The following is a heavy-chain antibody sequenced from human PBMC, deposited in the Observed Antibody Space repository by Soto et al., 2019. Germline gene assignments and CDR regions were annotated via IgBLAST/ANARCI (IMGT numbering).Heavy chain of an antibody. J-gene: IGHJ6*02. V-gene: IGHV4-31*03. D-gene: IGHD2-21*01. CDR2: IYYSGST. Sequence: SETLSLTCTVSCGSISSGGYYWSWIRQHPGKGLEWIGYIYYSGSTYYNPSLKSRVTISVDTSKNQFSLKLSSVTAADTAVYYCAASCVGCGGFNYYGMDVWGQGTTVTVS. CDR1: CGSISSGGYY. CDR3: AASCVGCGGFNYYGMDV.